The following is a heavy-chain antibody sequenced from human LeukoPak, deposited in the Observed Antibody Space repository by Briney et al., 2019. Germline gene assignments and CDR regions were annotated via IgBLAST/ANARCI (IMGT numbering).Heavy chain of an antibody. CDR1: GGSFSGYY. CDR2: ISHSGST. D-gene: IGHD4-23*01. V-gene: IGHV4-34*01. CDR3: AGNRGLGRDY. Sequence: SETLSLTCAVYGGSFSGYYWSWIRQPPGKGLEWIGEISHSGSTSYNPSLKSRVTISVDTSKNQFSLKLSSVTAADTAVYYCAGNRGLGRDYWGQGTLVTVSS. J-gene: IGHJ4*02.